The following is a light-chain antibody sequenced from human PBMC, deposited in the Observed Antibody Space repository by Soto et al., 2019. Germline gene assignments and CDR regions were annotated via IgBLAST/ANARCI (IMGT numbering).Light chain of an antibody. CDR2: AAS. Sequence: DIRMTQSPSSLSASVGDRVTITCRASQSIGRYLHWYQQKPGKAPQLLIYAASSLHTGVPTRFSGSGFGTDFTLTINSLQPEDFATYYCQQSYRTPFFGPGTKVDI. CDR3: QQSYRTPF. CDR1: QSIGRY. V-gene: IGKV1-39*01. J-gene: IGKJ3*01.